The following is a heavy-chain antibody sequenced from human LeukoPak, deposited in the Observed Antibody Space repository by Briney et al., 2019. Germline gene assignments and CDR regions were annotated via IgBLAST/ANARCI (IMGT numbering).Heavy chain of an antibody. D-gene: IGHD6-6*01. CDR3: AKRITSSSTN. CDR1: GFTFSSYW. CDR2: IKQDGSEK. J-gene: IGHJ1*01. Sequence: PGGSLRLSCAASGFTFSSYWMSWVRQAPGKGLEWVANIKQDGSEKNYVDSVKGRFTISRDNSKNTLYLQMSSLRAEDTAVYYCAKRITSSSTNWGQGTLVTVSS. V-gene: IGHV3-7*01.